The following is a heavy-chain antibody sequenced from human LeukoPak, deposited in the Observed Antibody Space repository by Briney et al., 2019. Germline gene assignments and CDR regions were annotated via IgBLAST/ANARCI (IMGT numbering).Heavy chain of an antibody. J-gene: IGHJ4*02. CDR3: ARDYVYAFDY. V-gene: IGHV3-48*01. D-gene: IGHD2/OR15-2a*01. Sequence: GSLRLSCSASGFSFISCSIYWVRQAPGKGLEWVSYISGDGNAKHYTDSVKGRFTISRDNAKNALYLQMNSLRAEDTAVYFCARDYVYAFDYWGQGTLVTVSS. CDR1: GFSFISCS. CDR2: ISGDGNAK.